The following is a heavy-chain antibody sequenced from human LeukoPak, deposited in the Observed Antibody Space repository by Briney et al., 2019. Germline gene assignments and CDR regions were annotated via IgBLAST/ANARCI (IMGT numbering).Heavy chain of an antibody. CDR3: ATASLPGTTYDF. J-gene: IGHJ4*02. CDR1: GFTFSSYW. D-gene: IGHD3-10*01. CDR2: INSDGSST. V-gene: IGHV3-74*01. Sequence: GGSLRLSCAASGFTFSSYWMHWVRQAPGKGRVWVSRINSDGSSTSYADSVKGRFTISRDNAKNTLYLQMNSLRAEDTAVYYCATASLPGTTYDFWGQGTLVTVSS.